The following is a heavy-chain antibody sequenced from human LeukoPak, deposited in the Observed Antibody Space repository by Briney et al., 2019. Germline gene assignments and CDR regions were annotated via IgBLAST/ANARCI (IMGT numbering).Heavy chain of an antibody. D-gene: IGHD6-19*01. Sequence: GGSLRLSCAASGFTFDDYAMHWVRQAPGKGLEWVSGISWNSGSMGYADSVKGRFTISRDNAKNSLYLQMNSLRAEDTALYYCAKDHGSGWYYFDYWGQGTLVTVSS. V-gene: IGHV3-9*01. J-gene: IGHJ4*02. CDR1: GFTFDDYA. CDR3: AKDHGSGWYYFDY. CDR2: ISWNSGSM.